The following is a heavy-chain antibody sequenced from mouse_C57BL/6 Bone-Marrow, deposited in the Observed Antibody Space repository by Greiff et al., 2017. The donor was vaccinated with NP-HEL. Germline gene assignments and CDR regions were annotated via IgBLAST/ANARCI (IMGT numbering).Heavy chain of an antibody. J-gene: IGHJ3*01. CDR2: IDPNSGGT. CDR3: ARNYYGSSCGFAY. Sequence: VQLQPSGAELVHPGASVQLSCKASVYTFTSYWLPWVTQRPGRCLVWIGRIDPNSGGTKYNEKFKSKATLTVDKPSSTAYMQLSSLTSEDSAVYYCARNYYGSSCGFAYWGQGTLVTVSA. V-gene: IGHV1-72*01. CDR1: VYTFTSYW. D-gene: IGHD1-1*01.